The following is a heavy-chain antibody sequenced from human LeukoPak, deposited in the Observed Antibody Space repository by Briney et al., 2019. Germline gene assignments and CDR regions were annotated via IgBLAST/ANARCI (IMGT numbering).Heavy chain of an antibody. Sequence: PGGSLRLSCAASGLTFSRSAMSWVRQAPGKGLEWISAMSGSGGSKYYADSVKGRFTISRDNSKNTLYLQMNSLRAEDTAVYYCEKKASWNSEGYWGQGTLVTVSS. CDR3: EKKASWNSEGY. J-gene: IGHJ4*02. V-gene: IGHV3-23*01. CDR1: GLTFSRSA. D-gene: IGHD1-7*01. CDR2: MSGSGGSK.